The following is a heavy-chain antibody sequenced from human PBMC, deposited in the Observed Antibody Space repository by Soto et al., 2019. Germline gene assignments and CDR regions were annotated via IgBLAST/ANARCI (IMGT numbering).Heavy chain of an antibody. D-gene: IGHD2-15*01. V-gene: IGHV4-31*03. J-gene: IGHJ4*02. CDR3: ARGRTYCSGGSCYNLFDY. CDR1: GGSISSGGYY. CDR2: IYYSGST. Sequence: QVQLQESGPGLVKPSQTLSLTCTVSGGSISSGGYYWSWSRQHPGKGLEWIGYIYYSGSTYYNPSLKSRVTISVDTSKNQFSLKLNSVTAADTAVYYCARGRTYCSGGSCYNLFDYWGQGTLVTVSS.